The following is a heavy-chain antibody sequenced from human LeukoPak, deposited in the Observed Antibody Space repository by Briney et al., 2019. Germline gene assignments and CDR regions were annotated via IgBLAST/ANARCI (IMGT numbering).Heavy chain of an antibody. CDR2: ISSSSSTI. CDR3: ARAPKFRLVGVPKGPFDP. V-gene: IGHV3-48*01. D-gene: IGHD1-26*01. Sequence: PGGSLRLSCAASGFTFSSYGMTWVRQAPGKGLEWVSYISSSSSTIYYADSVKGRFTISRDNARNSLYLQLNSLRAEDTAVYYCARAPKFRLVGVPKGPFDPWGQGTLVTVSS. J-gene: IGHJ5*02. CDR1: GFTFSSYG.